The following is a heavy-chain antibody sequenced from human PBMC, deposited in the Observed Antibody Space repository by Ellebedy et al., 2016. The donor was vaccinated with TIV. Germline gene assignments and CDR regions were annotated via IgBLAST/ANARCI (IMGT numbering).Heavy chain of an antibody. CDR2: INHSGST. D-gene: IGHD1-26*01. J-gene: IGHJ4*02. CDR1: GGSFSGYY. V-gene: IGHV4-34*01. Sequence: SETLSLXXAVYGGSFSGYYWSWIRQPPGKGLEWIGEINHSGSTNYNPSLKSRVTISVDTSKNQFSLKLSSVTAADTAVYYCARVIVGATSFFDYWGQGTLVTVSS. CDR3: ARVIVGATSFFDY.